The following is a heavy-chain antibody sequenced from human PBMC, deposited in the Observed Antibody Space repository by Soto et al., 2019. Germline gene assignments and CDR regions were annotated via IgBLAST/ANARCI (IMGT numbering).Heavy chain of an antibody. V-gene: IGHV3-7*03. J-gene: IGHJ4*02. CDR2: IKQDGSEK. D-gene: IGHD3-3*01. CDR3: AKSHGYYDFWSGPPPFDY. Sequence: EVQLVESGGGLVQPGGSLRLSCAASGFTFSSYWMSWVRQAPGKGLEWVANIKQDGSEKYYVDSVKGRFTISRDNAKNSLYLQMNSLRAEDTAVYYCAKSHGYYDFWSGPPPFDYWGQGTLVTVSS. CDR1: GFTFSSYW.